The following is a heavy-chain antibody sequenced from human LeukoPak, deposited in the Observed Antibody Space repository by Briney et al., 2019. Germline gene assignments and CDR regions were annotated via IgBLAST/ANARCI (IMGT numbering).Heavy chain of an antibody. D-gene: IGHD1-26*01. Sequence: GGSLRLSCAASGFTFSTYVMHWVRQAPGKGLEWVAVVWYDGTNIHYVDSVKGRFTISRDNSKSTLYLQMNSLTAEDTAVYYCARGGYSGTYFFDDWGQGTPVTVSS. CDR3: ARGGYSGTYFFDD. CDR1: GFTFSTYV. V-gene: IGHV3-33*01. CDR2: VWYDGTNI. J-gene: IGHJ4*02.